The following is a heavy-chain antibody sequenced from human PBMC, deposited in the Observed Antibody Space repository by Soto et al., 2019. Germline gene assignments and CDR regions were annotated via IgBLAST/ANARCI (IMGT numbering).Heavy chain of an antibody. V-gene: IGHV4-59*02. J-gene: IGHJ6*02. CDR3: ARDLWGYCGTDCYPLDV. CDR2: MYNTGST. Sequence: SETLSLTCTVSGGSVSGYYWSWIRQPPGKGLEWIGYMYNTGSTVYNPSFKSRVTISVDTSKNQFSLKLNSVTAADTAVYYCARDLWGYCGTDCYPLDVWGQGTTVTVS. D-gene: IGHD2-21*02. CDR1: GGSVSGYY.